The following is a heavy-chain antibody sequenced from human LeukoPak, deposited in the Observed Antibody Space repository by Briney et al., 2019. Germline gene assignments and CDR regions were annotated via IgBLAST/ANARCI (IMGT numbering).Heavy chain of an antibody. Sequence: QTGGSLRLSCAASGFTVSNNYMSWVRQAPGKGLEWVSIIYSGGITYYADSMKGRFTISRDNSKNTLYLQMNSLRAEDTAVYYCARAEASSWFAYWGQGTLVTVSS. CDR2: IYSGGIT. J-gene: IGHJ4*02. V-gene: IGHV3-66*01. CDR1: GFTVSNNY. D-gene: IGHD6-13*01. CDR3: ARAEASSWFAY.